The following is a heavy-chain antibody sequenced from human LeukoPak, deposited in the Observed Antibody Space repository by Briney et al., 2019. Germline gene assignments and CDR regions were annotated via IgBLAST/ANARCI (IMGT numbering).Heavy chain of an antibody. Sequence: PGGSLRLSCAASGFTFSSYGMHWVRQAPGKGLEWEAVISYDGSNKYYADSVKGRFTISRDNSKNTLYLQMNSLRAEDTAVYYCAKDSGGDFDYWGQGTLVTVSS. CDR2: ISYDGSNK. CDR3: AKDSGGDFDY. J-gene: IGHJ4*02. D-gene: IGHD3-10*01. V-gene: IGHV3-30*18. CDR1: GFTFSSYG.